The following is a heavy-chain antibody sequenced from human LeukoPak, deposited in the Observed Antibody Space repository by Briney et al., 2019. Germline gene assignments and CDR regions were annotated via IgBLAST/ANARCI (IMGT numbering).Heavy chain of an antibody. CDR3: ASSGTGYCSGGSCPNYFDY. J-gene: IGHJ4*02. V-gene: IGHV3-30-3*01. D-gene: IGHD2-15*01. Sequence: GGSLRLSCAASGFTFSSYAMHWVRQAPGKGLEWVAVISYDGSNKYYADSVKGRFTISRDNSKNTLYLQMNSLRAEDTAVYYCASSGTGYCSGGSCPNYFDYWGQGTLVTVSS. CDR2: ISYDGSNK. CDR1: GFTFSSYA.